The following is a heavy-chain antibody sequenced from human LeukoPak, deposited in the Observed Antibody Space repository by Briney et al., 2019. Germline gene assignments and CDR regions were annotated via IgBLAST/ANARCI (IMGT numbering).Heavy chain of an antibody. CDR2: ITWNGDIT. J-gene: IGHJ4*02. Sequence: GGSLRLSCSVAGFSFDDYAMSWVRQAPGKGLEWVSGITWNGDITGYADSVRGRFTISRDNAKSSLYLQMNSLRAEDTALYYCARIQTGYSSGWSAYWGQGTLVTVSS. V-gene: IGHV3-20*04. CDR3: ARIQTGYSSGWSAY. D-gene: IGHD6-19*01. CDR1: GFSFDDYA.